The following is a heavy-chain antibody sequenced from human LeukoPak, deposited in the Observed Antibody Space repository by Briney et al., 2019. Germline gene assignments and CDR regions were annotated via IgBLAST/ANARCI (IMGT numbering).Heavy chain of an antibody. Sequence: SETLSLTCTVSGGSITSDCWSWIRQPPGKGLEWIGYIYYSGSTNQNPSLKSRVTISVDTSKKQFSLKLRSVTAADTAVYYCAREYCSGGNCYFDLWGQGILVTVSS. CDR2: IYYSGST. V-gene: IGHV4-59*08. CDR1: GGSITSDC. D-gene: IGHD2-15*01. CDR3: AREYCSGGNCYFDL. J-gene: IGHJ5*02.